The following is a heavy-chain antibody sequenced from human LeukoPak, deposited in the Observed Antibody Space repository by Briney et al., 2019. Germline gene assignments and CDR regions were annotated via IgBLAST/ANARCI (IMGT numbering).Heavy chain of an antibody. V-gene: IGHV4-38-2*02. CDR1: GYSISSGYY. CDR2: IYHSGST. D-gene: IGHD2-2*01. J-gene: IGHJ4*02. CDR3: ARVRGYCGSRSCYRYDFDY. Sequence: SETLSVICTVSGYSISSGYYWGLIRQPPGKGLEGIGTIYHSGSTYYNPSLKSRVTISFDTSKNQFSLKLASVTAADTAVYYCARVRGYCGSRSCYRYDFDYWGQGTMVTVSS.